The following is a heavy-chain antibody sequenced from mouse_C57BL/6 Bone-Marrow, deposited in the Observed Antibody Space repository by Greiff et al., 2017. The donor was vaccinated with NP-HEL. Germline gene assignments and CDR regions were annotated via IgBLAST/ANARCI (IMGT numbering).Heavy chain of an antibody. CDR2: IYPRSGNT. Sequence: QVQLQQSGAELARPGASVKLSCKASGYTFTSYGISWVKQRTGQGLEWIGEIYPRSGNTYYNEKFKGKATLTADKSSRTAYMELRSLTSEYSAVCFYYGYWFAYWGQGTLVTVSA. D-gene: IGHD2-2*01. J-gene: IGHJ3*01. V-gene: IGHV1-81*01. CDR1: GYTFTSYG. CDR3: YGYWFAY.